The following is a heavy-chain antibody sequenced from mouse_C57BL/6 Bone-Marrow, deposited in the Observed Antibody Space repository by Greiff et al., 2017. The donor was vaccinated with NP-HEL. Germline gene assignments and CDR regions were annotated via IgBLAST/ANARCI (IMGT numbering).Heavy chain of an antibody. D-gene: IGHD2-4*01. Sequence: EVQLVESGGGLVKPGGSLKLSCAASGFTFSDYGMHWVRQAPEKGLEWVAYISSGSSTIYYADTVKGRFTISRDNAKNTLFLQMTSLRSEDTAMYYCARGRLRPSFYAMDYWGQGTSVTVSS. J-gene: IGHJ4*01. CDR3: ARGRLRPSFYAMDY. V-gene: IGHV5-17*01. CDR1: GFTFSDYG. CDR2: ISSGSSTI.